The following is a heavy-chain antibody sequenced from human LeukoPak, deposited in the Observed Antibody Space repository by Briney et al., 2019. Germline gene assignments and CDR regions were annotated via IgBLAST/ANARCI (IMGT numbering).Heavy chain of an antibody. CDR2: VNPDGSSI. J-gene: IGHJ4*02. D-gene: IGHD3-16*01. V-gene: IGHV3-74*01. CDR1: GFTFSNYW. Sequence: QTGGSLRLSCAASGFTFSNYWMHWVRQVPEKGPVWVSRVNPDGSSITYANSVKGRFTSSRDNARNTLDLQMNRLRVEDTAVYYCARGGSYGDYWGQGILVTVSS. CDR3: ARGGSYGDY.